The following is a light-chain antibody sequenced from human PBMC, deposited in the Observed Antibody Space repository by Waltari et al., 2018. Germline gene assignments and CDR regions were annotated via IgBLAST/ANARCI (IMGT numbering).Light chain of an antibody. CDR2: DVT. CDR1: SSDVGGYNY. J-gene: IGLJ3*02. Sequence: SITISCTGTSSDVGGYNYVSWYQQHPGKAPKLMIYDVTKWPSGVSNRFSGSKSGDTASLTISGLQAEDEADYYCSSYTSSSTWVFGGGTKLTVL. CDR3: SSYTSSSTWV. V-gene: IGLV2-14*04.